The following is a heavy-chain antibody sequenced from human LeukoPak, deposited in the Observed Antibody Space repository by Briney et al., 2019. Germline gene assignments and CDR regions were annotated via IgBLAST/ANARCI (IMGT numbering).Heavy chain of an antibody. CDR3: ARGAYGSGSYYNYYGMDV. D-gene: IGHD3-10*01. J-gene: IGHJ6*02. Sequence: GESLKISCKGSGYTFSNFGIAWLRQMPGKGLEWMGSIYPGDSDTRYSLSFQGQVTLSADKSLATASLLWSSVKASDSAMSYCARGAYGSGSYYNYYGMDVWGQGTTVTVSS. CDR1: GYTFSNFG. CDR2: IYPGDSDT. V-gene: IGHV5-51*01.